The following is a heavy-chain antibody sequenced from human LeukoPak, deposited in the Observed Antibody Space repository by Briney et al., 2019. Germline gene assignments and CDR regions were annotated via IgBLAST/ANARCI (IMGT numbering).Heavy chain of an antibody. CDR3: ARASWEGVEYYYDSSGYYYFDY. D-gene: IGHD3-22*01. J-gene: IGHJ4*02. CDR2: LDPNSGGT. Sequence: ASVKVSCKASGYTFVSHYMHWVRQAPGQGLEWMGWLDPNSGGTNYAQKFQGRVTMTRDTSISTAYMELSSLRSDDTAVYYCARASWEGVEYYYDSSGYYYFDYWGQGTLVTVSS. CDR1: GYTFVSHY. V-gene: IGHV1-2*02.